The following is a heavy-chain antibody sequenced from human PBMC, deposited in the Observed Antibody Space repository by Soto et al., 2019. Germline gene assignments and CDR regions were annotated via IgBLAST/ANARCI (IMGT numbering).Heavy chain of an antibody. CDR2: IIPIFGTA. CDR3: ESSRGSMSSIEIYYYYYYGMDV. CDR1: GGTFSSYA. J-gene: IGHJ6*02. D-gene: IGHD6-6*01. V-gene: IGHV1-69*01. Sequence: QVQLVQSGAEVKKPGSSVKVSCKAPGGTFSSYAISWVRQAPGQGLEWMGGIIPIFGTAKYAQKFQGRVTISADESRSTDDMVLGSLRSGLTAGYSCESSRGSMSSIEIYYYYYYGMDVWGQGTTVSVSS.